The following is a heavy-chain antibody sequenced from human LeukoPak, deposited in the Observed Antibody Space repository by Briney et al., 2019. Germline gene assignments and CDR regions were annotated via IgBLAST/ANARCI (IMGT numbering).Heavy chain of an antibody. CDR1: GGSINSYY. Sequence: PSETLSLTCTVSGGSINSYYWSWIRQPAGKGLEWIGRIYTSGSTTYNPSLKSRVTMSVDTSKNQFSLKLTSVTAADTAVYYCASGPDLDDYYDSSGYYYGWGQGTLVTVSS. D-gene: IGHD3-22*01. CDR3: ASGPDLDDYYDSSGYYYG. J-gene: IGHJ4*02. V-gene: IGHV4-4*07. CDR2: IYTSGST.